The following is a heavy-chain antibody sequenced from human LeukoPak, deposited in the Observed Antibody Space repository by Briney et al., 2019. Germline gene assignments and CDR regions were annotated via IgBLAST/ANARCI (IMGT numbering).Heavy chain of an antibody. CDR3: ARDSILGAPYTDY. D-gene: IGHD2-21*01. CDR2: ISDHNGNP. V-gene: IGHV1-18*01. CDR1: GYIFTTYG. J-gene: IGHJ4*02. Sequence: VSVTVSCRASGYIFTTYGISWVRQAPGQGLEWLGWISDHNGNPDYAEKFQGRVTLTTDPSTSTAYMELTSLRSDDTAVYYCARDSILGAPYTDYWGQGTLVTVSS.